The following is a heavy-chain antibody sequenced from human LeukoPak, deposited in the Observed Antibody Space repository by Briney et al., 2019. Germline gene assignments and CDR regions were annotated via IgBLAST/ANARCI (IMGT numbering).Heavy chain of an antibody. Sequence: TLSLTCAVYGGSFSGYYWSWIRQPPGKALEWLARIDWDDDKYYSTSLKTRLTISKDTSKNQVVLTMTNMDPVDTATYYCARIPTYYDSSGYYPTGLDYWGQGTLVTVSS. V-gene: IGHV2-70*11. J-gene: IGHJ4*02. D-gene: IGHD3-22*01. CDR1: GGSFSGYY. CDR2: IDWDDDK. CDR3: ARIPTYYDSSGYYPTGLDY.